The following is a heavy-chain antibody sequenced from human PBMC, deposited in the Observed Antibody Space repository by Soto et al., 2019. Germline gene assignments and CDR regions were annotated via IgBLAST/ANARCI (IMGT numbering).Heavy chain of an antibody. D-gene: IGHD3-10*01. V-gene: IGHV3-23*01. CDR1: GFIFRSYI. Sequence: PGGSLRLSCAASGFIFRSYIINWVRQAPGKGLEWVSGISGSGGSTDYADSVKGRLTISRDNSKNTLYLQMNSLKAEDTAVYYCAKGYNERYYYYAMDLWGQGTTVTVSS. CDR2: ISGSGGST. J-gene: IGHJ6*02. CDR3: AKGYNERYYYYAMDL.